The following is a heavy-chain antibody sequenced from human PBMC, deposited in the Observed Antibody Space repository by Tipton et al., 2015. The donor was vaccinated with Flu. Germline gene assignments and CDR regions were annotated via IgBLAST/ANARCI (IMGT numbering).Heavy chain of an antibody. V-gene: IGHV4-4*07. CDR3: ARAVRYSGYDLSGVFDY. CDR2: IYTSGNT. Sequence: TLSLTCNVSSGSLSGYYWSWIRQPAGKGLEWIGRIYTSGNTNYSPSLKSRVTMSVDTSKNQFSLKLSSMTAADTAVYYCARAVRYSGYDLSGVFDYWGQGTLVTVSS. J-gene: IGHJ4*02. CDR1: SGSLSGYY. D-gene: IGHD5-12*01.